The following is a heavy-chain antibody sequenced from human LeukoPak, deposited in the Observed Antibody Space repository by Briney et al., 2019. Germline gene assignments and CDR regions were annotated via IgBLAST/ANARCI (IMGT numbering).Heavy chain of an antibody. CDR1: GFTFSSYS. J-gene: IGHJ6*03. Sequence: GGSLRLSCAASGFTFSSYSMNWVRQAPGRGLVWVSYISDSSSIYYADSVKGRFTISRDNANNSLYLQMNSLRAEDTAVYYCARVCRDGYNGYYYYYYYMDVWGKGTTVTVSS. CDR2: ISDSSSI. CDR3: ARVCRDGYNGYYYYYYYMDV. D-gene: IGHD5-24*01. V-gene: IGHV3-48*04.